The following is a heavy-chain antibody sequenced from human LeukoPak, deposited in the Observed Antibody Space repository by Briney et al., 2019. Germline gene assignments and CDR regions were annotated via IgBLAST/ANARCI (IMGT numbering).Heavy chain of an antibody. D-gene: IGHD3-22*01. J-gene: IGHJ4*02. CDR2: ISAYNGNT. CDR3: ARGATYYYDSSGYYLDY. Sequence: GASVKVSCKASGYTFTSCGISWVRQAPGQGLEWMGWISAYNGNTNYAQKLQGRVTMTTDTSTSTAYMELRSLRSDDTAVYYCARGATYYYDSSGYYLDYWGQGTLVTVSS. V-gene: IGHV1-18*01. CDR1: GYTFTSCG.